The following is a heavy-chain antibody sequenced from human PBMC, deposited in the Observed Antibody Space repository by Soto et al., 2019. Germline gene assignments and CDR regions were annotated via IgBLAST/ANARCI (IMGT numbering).Heavy chain of an antibody. D-gene: IGHD3-22*01. Sequence: LRLSCAASGFTFSSYGMHWVRQAPGKGLEWVAVISYDGSNKYYADSVKGRFTISRDNSKNTLYLQMNSLRAEDTAVYYCAKGYGYYDSSGYGIDYWGQGTLVTVSS. V-gene: IGHV3-30*18. CDR3: AKGYGYYDSSGYGIDY. CDR2: ISYDGSNK. J-gene: IGHJ4*02. CDR1: GFTFSSYG.